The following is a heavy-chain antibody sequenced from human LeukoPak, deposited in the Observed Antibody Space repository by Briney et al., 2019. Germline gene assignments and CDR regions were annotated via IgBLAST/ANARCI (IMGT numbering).Heavy chain of an antibody. CDR3: ARDSDYGPYYFDY. V-gene: IGHV1-69*13. CDR1: GGTFSSYA. CDR2: IIPIFGTA. J-gene: IGHJ4*02. Sequence: GASVKVSCKASGGTFSSYAISWVRQAPGQGPEWMGGIIPIFGTANYAQKFQGRVTITADESTSTAYMELSSLRSEDTAVYYCARDSDYGPYYFDYWGQGTLVTVSS. D-gene: IGHD4-17*01.